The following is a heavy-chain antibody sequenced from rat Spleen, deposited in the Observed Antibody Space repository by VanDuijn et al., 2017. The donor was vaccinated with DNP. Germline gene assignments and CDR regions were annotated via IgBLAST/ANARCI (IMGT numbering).Heavy chain of an antibody. CDR3: ARQTTEGIDYFDY. CDR1: GFTIGDYN. D-gene: IGHD1-11*01. CDR2: ISHGGSST. J-gene: IGHJ2*01. Sequence: EVQLVESGGDLVQPGRSLRLSCAASGFTIGDYNMAWVRQAPKKGLDWVPTISHGGSSTFYRDSVQGRFTVSRDATKSTLYLQMDSLRSEDTATYYCARQTTEGIDYFDYWCQGVMVTVSS. V-gene: IGHV5-7*01.